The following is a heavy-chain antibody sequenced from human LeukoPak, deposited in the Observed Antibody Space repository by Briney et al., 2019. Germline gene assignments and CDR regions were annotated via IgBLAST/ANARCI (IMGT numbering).Heavy chain of an antibody. CDR2: IHHSGDS. V-gene: IGHV4-4*02. CDR1: GGSVSSDNW. CDR3: AKAGVWLPAV. J-gene: IGHJ4*02. D-gene: IGHD3-9*01. Sequence: PSETLSLTCAVPGGSVSSDNWWSWVRQPPGKGLEWIGEIHHSGDSNYSSSLKSPVTISLDKSRNQFSLKLNSVTAANTAVYYCAKAGVWLPAVCGQGTLGTVSS.